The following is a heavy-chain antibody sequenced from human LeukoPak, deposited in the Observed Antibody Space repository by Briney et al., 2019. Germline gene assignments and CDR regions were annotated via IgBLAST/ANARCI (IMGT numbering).Heavy chain of an antibody. D-gene: IGHD5-18*01. CDR3: ASTWIQLWFFDY. CDR1: GGSISSSSYY. V-gene: IGHV4-39*01. Sequence: PSETLSLTCTVSGGSISSSSYYWGWTRQPPGKGLEWIGSIYYSGSTYYNPSLKSRVTISVDTSKNQFSLKLSSVTAADTAAYYCASTWIQLWFFDYWGQGTLVTVSS. J-gene: IGHJ4*02. CDR2: IYYSGST.